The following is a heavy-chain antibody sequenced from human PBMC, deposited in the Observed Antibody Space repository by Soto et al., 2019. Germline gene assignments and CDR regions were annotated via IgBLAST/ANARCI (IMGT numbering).Heavy chain of an antibody. Sequence: QVQLVESGGGVVQPGRSLRLSCAASGFTFSSYAMHWVRQAPGKGLEWVAVISYDGSNKYDADSEKGRFTISRDNSKNTLYLQMNSLRAEDTAVYYCAREVIRLGHYCSGGSCYCYGMDVWGQGTTVTVSS. CDR2: ISYDGSNK. J-gene: IGHJ6*02. V-gene: IGHV3-30-3*01. CDR3: AREVIRLGHYCSGGSCYCYGMDV. D-gene: IGHD2-15*01. CDR1: GFTFSSYA.